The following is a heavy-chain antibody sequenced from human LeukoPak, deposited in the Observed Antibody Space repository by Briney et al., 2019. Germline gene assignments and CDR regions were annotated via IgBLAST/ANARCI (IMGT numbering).Heavy chain of an antibody. Sequence: PSETLSLTCAVYGGSFSGYYWSWIRQPPGKGLEWIGEINHSGSTNYNPSLKSRVTISVDTSKNQFSLKLSSVTVADTAVYYCARASEDYYGSGGEDYWGQGTLVTVSS. V-gene: IGHV4-34*01. CDR2: INHSGST. CDR1: GGSFSGYY. J-gene: IGHJ4*02. CDR3: ARASEDYYGSGGEDY. D-gene: IGHD3-10*01.